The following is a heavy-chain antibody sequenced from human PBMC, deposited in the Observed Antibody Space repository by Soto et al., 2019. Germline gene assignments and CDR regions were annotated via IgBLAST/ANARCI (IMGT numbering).Heavy chain of an antibody. CDR3: ARDQGVAAAGINWFDP. V-gene: IGHV4-4*07. CDR2: IHSSGST. Sequence: KSSETLSLTCTVSGASMNSYHWSWIRQPAGKGLEWIGHIHSSGSTNYNPSLKSRVTMSVDTSKNQFSLRLMSLTAADTAVYYCARDQGVAAAGINWFDPWGQGSLVTVYS. D-gene: IGHD6-13*01. CDR1: GASMNSYH. J-gene: IGHJ5*02.